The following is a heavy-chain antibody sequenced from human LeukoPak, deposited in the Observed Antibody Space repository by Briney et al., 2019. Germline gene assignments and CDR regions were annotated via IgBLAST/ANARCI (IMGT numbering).Heavy chain of an antibody. V-gene: IGHV5-51*01. CDR1: GYSFTNYW. J-gene: IGHJ4*02. CDR2: IYPGESDT. D-gene: IGHD6-13*01. CDR3: ARPAGITAAGPPAY. Sequence: GESLKISCKGSGYSFTNYWIGWVRKIPGKGLEWIGIIYPGESDTRYSPSFQGQVTTSADKSISPAYLQWSSLKASDTSMYYCARPAGITAAGPPAYWGQGTLVTVSS.